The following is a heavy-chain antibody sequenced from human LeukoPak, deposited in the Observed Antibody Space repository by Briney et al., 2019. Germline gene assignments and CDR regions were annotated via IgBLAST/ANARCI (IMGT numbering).Heavy chain of an antibody. V-gene: IGHV3-7*01. Sequence: GGSLRLSCAASGFTFSSYWMSWVRQAPGKGLEWVANIKQDGSEKYYVDSVKGRFTISRDNAKNSLYLQMNSLRAEDTAVYYCARGGQEYQLLSLGYWGQGTLVTVSS. CDR2: IKQDGSEK. CDR1: GFTFSSYW. J-gene: IGHJ4*02. CDR3: ARGGQEYQLLSLGY. D-gene: IGHD2-2*01.